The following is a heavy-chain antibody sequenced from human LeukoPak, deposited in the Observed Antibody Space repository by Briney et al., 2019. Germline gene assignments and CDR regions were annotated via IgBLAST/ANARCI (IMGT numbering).Heavy chain of an antibody. CDR1: GGSISSYY. J-gene: IGHJ4*02. CDR2: IYYSGST. V-gene: IGHV4-59*01. Sequence: SETLSLTCTVSGGSISSYYWSWIRQPPGKGLEWIGYIYYSGSTNYNPSLKSRVTISVDTSKNQFSLKLSSVTAADTAVYYCARGVLGSAYYDFWSGYPLIYFDYWGQGTLVTVSS. D-gene: IGHD3-3*01. CDR3: ARGVLGSAYYDFWSGYPLIYFDY.